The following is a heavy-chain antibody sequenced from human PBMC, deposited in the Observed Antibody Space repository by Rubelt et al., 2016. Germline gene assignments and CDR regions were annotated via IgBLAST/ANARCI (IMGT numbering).Heavy chain of an antibody. CDR2: IYSGGTT. J-gene: IGHJ4*02. Sequence: QVQLVESGGGVVQPGRSLRLSCAASGLTFSNYGMHWVRQAPGKGLEWVAVIYSGGTTYHADSVKGRFTISRDNSKNTVYLQMNGRRAEDTAVYYCARGYSYAYDYWGQGTLVTVSS. CDR1: GLTFSNYG. V-gene: IGHV3-NL1*01. CDR3: ARGYSYAYDY. D-gene: IGHD5-18*01.